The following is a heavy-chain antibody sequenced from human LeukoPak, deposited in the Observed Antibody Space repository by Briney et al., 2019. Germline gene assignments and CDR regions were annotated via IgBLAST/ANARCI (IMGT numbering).Heavy chain of an antibody. D-gene: IGHD3-10*01. CDR3: ARDEQLLWFGELIPFDP. Sequence: ASVKVSCKTSGYSFILYGISWVRQAPGQGLEWMGWISAYNGNTNYAQKLQGRVTMTTDTSTSTAYMELRSLRSDDTAVYYCARDEQLLWFGELIPFDPWGQGTLVTVSS. V-gene: IGHV1-18*01. CDR2: ISAYNGNT. CDR1: GYSFILYG. J-gene: IGHJ5*02.